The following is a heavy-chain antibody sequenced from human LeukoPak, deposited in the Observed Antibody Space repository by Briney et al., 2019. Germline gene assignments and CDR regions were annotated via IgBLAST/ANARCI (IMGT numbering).Heavy chain of an antibody. J-gene: IGHJ4*02. V-gene: IGHV4-39*01. Sequence: SETLSLTCTVSGGSISSSSHYWGWIRQPPGKGLEWIGSIHYSGVTYYNPSLKSRVTISVGTSKNQFSLRLSSVTAADTAVYYCARQVQGPQGAFDYWGQGTLVTVSS. CDR2: IHYSGVT. CDR1: GGSISSSSHY. D-gene: IGHD3-16*01. CDR3: ARQVQGPQGAFDY.